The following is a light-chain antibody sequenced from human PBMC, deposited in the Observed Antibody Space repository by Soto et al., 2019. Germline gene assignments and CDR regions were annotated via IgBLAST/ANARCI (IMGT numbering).Light chain of an antibody. CDR1: SSDVGGYNY. Sequence: QSALTQPASMSGSPGQSITISCTGTSSDVGGYNYVSWYQQHPDRAPKLIIYEVSNRPSGVSIRFSGSKSANTASLTISGLQAEDEADYYCSSYSTTYTALFGGGTKLTVL. CDR3: SSYSTTYTAL. V-gene: IGLV2-14*01. J-gene: IGLJ2*01. CDR2: EVS.